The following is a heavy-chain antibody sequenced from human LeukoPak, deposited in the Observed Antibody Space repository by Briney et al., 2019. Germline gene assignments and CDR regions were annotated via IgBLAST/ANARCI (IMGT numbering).Heavy chain of an antibody. CDR2: INPNSGGT. CDR1: GYTFTGYY. V-gene: IGHV1-2*04. J-gene: IGHJ4*02. Sequence: ASVKVSCKASGYTFTGYYMHWVRRAPGQGLEWMGWINPNSGGTNYAQKFQGWVTMTRDTSISTAYMELSRLRSDDTAVYYCARSNDLYYFDYWGQGTLVTVSS. CDR3: ARSNDLYYFDY. D-gene: IGHD1-1*01.